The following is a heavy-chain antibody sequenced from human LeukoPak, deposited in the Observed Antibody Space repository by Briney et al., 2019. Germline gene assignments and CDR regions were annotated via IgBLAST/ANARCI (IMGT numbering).Heavy chain of an antibody. CDR2: MSHDGSSQ. J-gene: IGHJ4*02. Sequence: QPGGSLRLSCAASGFTFSTYTMHWVRQAPGKGLEWVAVMSHDGSSQSYADSVKGRFTISRDNSKNTLYLQMNSLRAEDTALYYCSRDYYDSSGYFHGAYWGQGTLVTVSS. D-gene: IGHD3-22*01. CDR3: SRDYYDSSGYFHGAY. V-gene: IGHV3-30*04. CDR1: GFTFSTYT.